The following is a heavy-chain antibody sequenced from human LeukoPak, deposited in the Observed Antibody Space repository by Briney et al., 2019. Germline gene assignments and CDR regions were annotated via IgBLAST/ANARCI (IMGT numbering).Heavy chain of an antibody. Sequence: ASVKVSCKTSGCTFTGYDINWVRQAAGQGFEWMGWMHPNSGDTGYAHNLQGRITITRDSSTATVFMELSSLRSEDTAMYYCTRGRLNGNVDFWGQGTLVTVSS. CDR3: TRGRLNGNVDF. CDR1: GCTFTGYD. J-gene: IGHJ4*02. CDR2: MHPNSGDT. V-gene: IGHV1-8*01. D-gene: IGHD1-20*01.